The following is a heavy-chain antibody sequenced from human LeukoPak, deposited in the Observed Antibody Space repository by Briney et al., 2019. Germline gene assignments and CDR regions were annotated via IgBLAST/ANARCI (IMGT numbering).Heavy chain of an antibody. V-gene: IGHV3-53*01. D-gene: IGHD5-18*01. CDR3: ARHPTGYPNWFDA. CDR2: IYSADNT. J-gene: IGHJ5*02. Sequence: PGGSLRLSCAASGFTVSSNYMSLVRQAPGKGLEWVSVIYSADNTYYADSVKGRFTISRDNSKNTLYLEMNTLRVEDTALYYCARHPTGYPNWFDAWGQGTLVTVSS. CDR1: GFTVSSNY.